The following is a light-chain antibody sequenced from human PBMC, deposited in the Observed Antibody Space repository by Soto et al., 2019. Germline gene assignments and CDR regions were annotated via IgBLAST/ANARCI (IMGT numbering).Light chain of an antibody. Sequence: EIVMTQSPATLSVSPGEKATLSCRASQSVSSNLAWYQQNPGQAPRLLIYGASTRATGIPARFSGSGSGTEFTLTISSLQSEDFAVYYCKQYSNWPKTFAQGTKVDIK. CDR3: KQYSNWPKT. J-gene: IGKJ1*01. CDR1: QSVSSN. V-gene: IGKV3-15*01. CDR2: GAS.